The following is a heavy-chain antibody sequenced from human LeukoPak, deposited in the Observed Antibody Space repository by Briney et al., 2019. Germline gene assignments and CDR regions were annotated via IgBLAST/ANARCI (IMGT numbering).Heavy chain of an antibody. V-gene: IGHV3-74*01. D-gene: IGHD2-2*01. CDR3: VSFYETY. J-gene: IGHJ4*02. CDR1: GFTFSNYW. CDR2: INSDGSDT. Sequence: GGSLRLSCAASGFTFSNYWMHWVRQAPGKGLVWVSRINSDGSDTSYADSVKGRFTISRDNAKNTLYLQMHSLRAEDTAVYYCVSFYETYWGRGTLVTVSS.